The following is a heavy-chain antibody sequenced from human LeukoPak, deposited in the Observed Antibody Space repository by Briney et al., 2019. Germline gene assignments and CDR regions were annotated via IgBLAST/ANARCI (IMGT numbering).Heavy chain of an antibody. CDR2: IYYAGST. V-gene: IGHV4-39*02. CDR3: ASIAAGGDH. D-gene: IGHD2-15*01. Sequence: SETLSLTCTVSGGSIDRSTYYWGWIRQPPGKGLEWIGSIYYAGSTYYSPSLKSRVTLSVDTSKNHFSLKLNSVTAADTAVYYCASIAAGGDHWGPGTLVTVFS. CDR1: GGSIDRSTYY. J-gene: IGHJ4*02.